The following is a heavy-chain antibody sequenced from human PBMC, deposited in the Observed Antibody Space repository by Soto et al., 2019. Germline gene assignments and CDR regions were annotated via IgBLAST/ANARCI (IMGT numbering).Heavy chain of an antibody. Sequence: PGGSLRLSCAASGFTFSSYAMHWVRQAPGKGLEWVAVISYDGSNKYYADSVKGRFAISRDDSKNTLYLQMNSLRAEDTAVYYCAREKHSSGWSLYYYYYGMDVWGQGTTVTVSS. J-gene: IGHJ6*02. CDR3: AREKHSSGWSLYYYYYGMDV. D-gene: IGHD6-19*01. V-gene: IGHV3-30*09. CDR2: ISYDGSNK. CDR1: GFTFSSYA.